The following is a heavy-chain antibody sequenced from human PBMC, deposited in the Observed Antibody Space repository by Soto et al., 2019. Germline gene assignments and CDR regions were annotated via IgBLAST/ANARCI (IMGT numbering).Heavy chain of an antibody. CDR3: VRGGRAGKIFDY. CDR1: GFTFSDHY. J-gene: IGHJ4*02. CDR2: TRNKANSYTT. Sequence: EVQLVESGGGLVQPGGSLRLSCVASGFTFSDHYMDWVRQAPGKGLEWVGRTRNKANSYTTEYAASVKGRFTISRDDSKNSLYLQMNSLKTEDTAVYYCVRGGRAGKIFDYWGQGTLVTVSS. V-gene: IGHV3-72*01. D-gene: IGHD6-19*01.